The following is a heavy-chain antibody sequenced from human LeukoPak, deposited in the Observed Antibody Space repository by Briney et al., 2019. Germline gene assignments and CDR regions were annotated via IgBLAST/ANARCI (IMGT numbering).Heavy chain of an antibody. CDR3: ARDIHLDTAMAHRDAFDI. V-gene: IGHV3-21*01. D-gene: IGHD5-18*01. Sequence: TGGSLRLSCAASEFTFSSYSMNWVRQAPGKGLEWVSSISSSSSYIYYADSVKGRFTISRDNAKNSLYLQMNSLRAEDTAVYYCARDIHLDTAMAHRDAFDIWGQGTMVTVSS. CDR1: EFTFSSYS. J-gene: IGHJ3*02. CDR2: ISSSSSYI.